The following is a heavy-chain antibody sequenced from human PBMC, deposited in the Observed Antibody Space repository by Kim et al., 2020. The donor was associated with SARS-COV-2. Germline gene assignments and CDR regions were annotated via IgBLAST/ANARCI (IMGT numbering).Heavy chain of an antibody. J-gene: IGHJ4*01. CDR3: ARDYYDSSGYYWRLVDY. V-gene: IGHV1-18*01. Sequence: ASVKVSCKASGYTFTSYGISWVRQAPGQGLEWMGWISAYNGNTNYAQKLQGRVTMTTDTSTSTAYMELRSLRSDDTAVYYCARDYYDSSGYYWRLVDYWGQEPWSPSPQ. CDR2: ISAYNGNT. D-gene: IGHD3-22*01. CDR1: GYTFTSYG.